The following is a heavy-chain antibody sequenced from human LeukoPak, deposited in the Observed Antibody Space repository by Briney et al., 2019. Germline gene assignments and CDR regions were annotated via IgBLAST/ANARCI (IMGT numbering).Heavy chain of an antibody. CDR2: MFYSGST. V-gene: IGHV4-59*08. CDR3: ARHDPRVGTPDAFDT. Sequence: SETLSLTCTVSGGSISSYYWSWIRQPPGKGLEWIAYMFYSGSTDYNPSLKSRVTISLDTSKNQFSLKLGSVTAADTAVYYCARHDPRVGTPDAFDTWGQGTMVTVSS. J-gene: IGHJ3*02. CDR1: GGSISSYY. D-gene: IGHD4-23*01.